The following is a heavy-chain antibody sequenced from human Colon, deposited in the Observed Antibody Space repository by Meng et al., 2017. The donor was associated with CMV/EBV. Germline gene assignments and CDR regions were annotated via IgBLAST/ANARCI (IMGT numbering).Heavy chain of an antibody. J-gene: IGHJ4*02. CDR1: GFTFRNYA. CDR3: AKDDY. Sequence: GGSLRLSCAGAGFTFRNYAMSWVRQAPGKGLEWVAVIYAGGRKTYYADSVKGRFTISRDNSKNTLYLQMNSLRAEDTAVYYCAKDDYWGQGTLVTVSS. CDR2: IYAGGRKT. V-gene: IGHV3-23*03.